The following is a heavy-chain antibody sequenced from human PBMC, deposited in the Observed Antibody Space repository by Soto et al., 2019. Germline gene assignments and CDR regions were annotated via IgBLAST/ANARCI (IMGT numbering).Heavy chain of an antibody. CDR3: ARVGDSSGYYYYYYGMDV. J-gene: IGHJ6*02. V-gene: IGHV1-69*13. Sequence: VASVKVSCKASGGTFSSYAISWVRQAPGQGLEWMGGIIPIFGTANYAQKFQGRVTITADESTSTAYMELSSPRSEDTAVYYCARVGDSSGYYYYYYGMDVWGQGTTVTVSS. CDR1: GGTFSSYA. D-gene: IGHD3-22*01. CDR2: IIPIFGTA.